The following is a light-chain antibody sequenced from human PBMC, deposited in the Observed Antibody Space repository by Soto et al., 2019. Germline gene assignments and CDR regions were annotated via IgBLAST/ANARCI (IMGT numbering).Light chain of an antibody. Sequence: DIQMTQSPSTLSASVGDRVTITCRASQSISSWFAWYQQKPGKAPKLLIYDASSLESGGPSRFSGSGSGTEFTLTISSLQPDDFANYYCQQYNSYAWTFGQGTKVEIK. CDR1: QSISSW. CDR2: DAS. J-gene: IGKJ1*01. CDR3: QQYNSYAWT. V-gene: IGKV1-5*01.